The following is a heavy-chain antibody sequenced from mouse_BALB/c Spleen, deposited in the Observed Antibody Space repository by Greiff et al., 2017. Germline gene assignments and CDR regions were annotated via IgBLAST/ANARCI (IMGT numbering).Heavy chain of an antibody. D-gene: IGHD2-10*02. Sequence: EVQLQQSGPELVKTGASVKISCKASGYSFTGYNMNWVKQSNGKSLEWIGNIDPYYGGTSYNQKFKGKATLTVDKSSSTAYMQLKSLTSEDSAVYYCARVGYGNYFYAMDYWGQGTSVTVSS. J-gene: IGHJ4*01. CDR3: ARVGYGNYFYAMDY. V-gene: IGHV1S135*01. CDR1: GYSFTGYN. CDR2: IDPYYGGT.